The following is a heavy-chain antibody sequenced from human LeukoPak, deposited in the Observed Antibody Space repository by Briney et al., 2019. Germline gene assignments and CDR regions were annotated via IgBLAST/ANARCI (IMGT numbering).Heavy chain of an antibody. CDR2: IYSGGST. J-gene: IGHJ6*02. D-gene: IGHD3-10*01. CDR1: GFTVSSNY. CDR3: ASLYYYGSGGYNDGMDV. V-gene: IGHV3-66*01. Sequence: GGSLRLSCAASGFTVSSNYMSWVRQAPGKGLEWVSVIYSGGSTYYADSVKGRFTISRDNSKNTLYLQMNSLRAEDTAVYYCASLYYYGSGGYNDGMDVWGQGTTVTVSS.